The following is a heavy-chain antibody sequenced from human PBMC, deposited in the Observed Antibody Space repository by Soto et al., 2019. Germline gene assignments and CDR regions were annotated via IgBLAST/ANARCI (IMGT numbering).Heavy chain of an antibody. Sequence: GGSLRLSCAASGFTFSSYGMHWVRQAPGKGLEWVAVIWYDGSNKYYADSVKGRFTISRDNSKNTLYLQMNSLRAEDTAVYYCARTYYYDSSSPAVIYYGMDVWGQGTTVTVSS. V-gene: IGHV3-33*01. CDR3: ARTYYYDSSSPAVIYYGMDV. D-gene: IGHD3-22*01. CDR2: IWYDGSNK. J-gene: IGHJ6*02. CDR1: GFTFSSYG.